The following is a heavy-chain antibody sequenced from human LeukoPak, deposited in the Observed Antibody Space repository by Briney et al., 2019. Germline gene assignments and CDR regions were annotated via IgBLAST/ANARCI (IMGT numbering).Heavy chain of an antibody. Sequence: GGSLRLSCAASGFTFSSYAMHWVRQAPGKGLEWVAVISYDGSNKYYADSVKGRFTISRDNSKNTLYLQMNSLRAEDTAVYYCAKDPHIAVAGTAFDYWGQGTLVTVSS. V-gene: IGHV3-30-3*01. CDR2: ISYDGSNK. CDR1: GFTFSSYA. D-gene: IGHD6-19*01. J-gene: IGHJ4*02. CDR3: AKDPHIAVAGTAFDY.